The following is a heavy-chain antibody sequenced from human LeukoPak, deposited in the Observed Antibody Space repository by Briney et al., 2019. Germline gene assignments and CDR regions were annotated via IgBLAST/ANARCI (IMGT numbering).Heavy chain of an antibody. CDR3: ARGRAAVAGYDMDV. V-gene: IGHV3-74*01. Sequence: GWSLRLSCAASGFTFSSYWMHWVRQAPGKGLVWVSRINTDGTSTTYADCVKGRFTISRDNAKNTLYLQINSLRAEDTAVYYCARGRAAVAGYDMDVWGKGATVTVSS. J-gene: IGHJ6*03. CDR1: GFTFSSYW. CDR2: INTDGTST. D-gene: IGHD6-19*01.